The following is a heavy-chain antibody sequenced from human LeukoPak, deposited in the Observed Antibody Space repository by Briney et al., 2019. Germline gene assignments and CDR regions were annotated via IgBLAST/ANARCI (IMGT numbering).Heavy chain of an antibody. CDR3: AREWWDRLQGYYYGMDV. V-gene: IGHV3-30*04. J-gene: IGHJ6*02. CDR2: ISSDGSNE. D-gene: IGHD1-26*01. CDR1: GFTFSRYA. Sequence: GGSLRLSCAASGFTFSRYAVHWVRLAPGKGLEWVAVISSDGSNEYYADSVKGRFTIFRDNSKNTLYVQMNSLRAEDTAVYYCAREWWDRLQGYYYGMDVWGQGTTVTVSS.